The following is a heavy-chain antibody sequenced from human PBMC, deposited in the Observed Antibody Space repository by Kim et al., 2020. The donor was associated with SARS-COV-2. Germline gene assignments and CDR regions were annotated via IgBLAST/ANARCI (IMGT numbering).Heavy chain of an antibody. CDR3: GRERGHCSGGSCYPGYYGMDV. CDR1: GNTFNNYY. CDR2: INPRDGSI. D-gene: IGHD2-15*01. J-gene: IGHJ6*02. Sequence: ASVKVSCKSSGNTFNNYYIYWVRQAPGQGLEWMGIINPRDGSINYAQKFQDRVTMTRDTSTSTVYMDLNRMRSEDTAVYYCGRERGHCSGGSCYPGYYGMDVWGQGTTVTVPS. V-gene: IGHV1-46*02.